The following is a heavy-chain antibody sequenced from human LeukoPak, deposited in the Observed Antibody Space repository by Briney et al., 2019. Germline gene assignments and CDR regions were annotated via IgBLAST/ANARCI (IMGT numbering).Heavy chain of an antibody. V-gene: IGHV3-23*01. CDR2: ISNSGDST. D-gene: IGHD3-22*01. J-gene: IGHJ4*02. CDR3: ARKKQGPDSSGYYSFDY. Sequence: GSLRLSCVASGFTFSTYAMSWVRQAPGKGLEWVSVISNSGDSTQYADSVKGRFTISRDNSKNTLYLQMNSLRAEDTAVYYCARKKQGPDSSGYYSFDYWGQGTLVTVSS. CDR1: GFTFSTYA.